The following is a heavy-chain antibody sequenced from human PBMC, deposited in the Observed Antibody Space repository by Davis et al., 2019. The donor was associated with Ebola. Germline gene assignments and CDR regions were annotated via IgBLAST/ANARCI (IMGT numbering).Heavy chain of an antibody. Sequence: GESLHIPCAASGFTFSGSSMHWVRQASGKGLEWVGRIRSKANSYATAYAASVKGRFTISRDDSKNTAYLQMNSLKTEDTAVYYCSSSSPDFWGQGTLVTVSS. CDR3: SSSSPDF. V-gene: IGHV3-73*01. CDR1: GFTFSGSS. J-gene: IGHJ4*02. CDR2: IRSKANSYAT. D-gene: IGHD6-6*01.